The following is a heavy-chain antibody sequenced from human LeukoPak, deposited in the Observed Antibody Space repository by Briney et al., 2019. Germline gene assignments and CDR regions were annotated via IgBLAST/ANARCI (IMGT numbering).Heavy chain of an antibody. CDR3: ARDLSGSYFDF. D-gene: IGHD1-26*01. CDR2: ISSSSSPI. V-gene: IGHV3-48*02. J-gene: IGHJ4*02. Sequence: GGSLRLSCAASGFTFSSYSMNWARQAPGKGLEWVSFISSSSSPIYYADSVKGRFTISRDNAKNSVYLQMNSLRDEDTAVYYCARDLSGSYFDFWGQGTLVTVSS. CDR1: GFTFSSYS.